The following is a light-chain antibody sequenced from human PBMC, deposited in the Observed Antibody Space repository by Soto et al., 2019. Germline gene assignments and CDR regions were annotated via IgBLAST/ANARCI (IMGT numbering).Light chain of an antibody. J-gene: IGKJ2*01. V-gene: IGKV1-5*03. CDR3: QQYNSYPYT. CDR1: QSISSW. CDR2: KAS. Sequence: DIQMTQSPSTLSASVGYRVTITCRASQSISSWLAWYQQKPGKAPKLLIYKASSLESGVPSRFSGSGSGTEITLTISSLQPNDFATYDCQQYNSYPYTFGHRTKLEIK.